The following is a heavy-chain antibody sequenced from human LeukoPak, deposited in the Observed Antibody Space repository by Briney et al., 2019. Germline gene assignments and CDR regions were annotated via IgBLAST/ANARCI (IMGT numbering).Heavy chain of an antibody. D-gene: IGHD6-13*01. J-gene: IGHJ4*02. CDR1: GFTVSRNY. V-gene: IGHV3-23*01. Sequence: GGSLRLSCSASGFTVSRNYMSWVRQAPGKGLEWVSAISGSGGSTYYADSVKGRFTISRDNSKNTLYLQMNSLRAEDTAVYYCAKDSLRAYSSSWYGMNNFDYWGQGTLVTVSS. CDR3: AKDSLRAYSSSWYGMNNFDY. CDR2: ISGSGGST.